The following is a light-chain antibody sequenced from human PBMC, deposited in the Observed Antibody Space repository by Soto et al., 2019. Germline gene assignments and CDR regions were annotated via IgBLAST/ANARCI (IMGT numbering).Light chain of an antibody. CDR2: SNS. J-gene: IGLJ1*01. CDR3: AAWDDSRNGYYV. V-gene: IGLV1-44*01. CDR1: SSNIGRNT. Sequence: QSVLTQPPSASGTPGQRVTISCSGSSSNIGRNTVNWYQQLPGTAPKRLIYSNSQRPSGVPDRFSGSKSGTSASLAISGLQSEDEADYYCAAWDDSRNGYYVFGTGTKLTVL.